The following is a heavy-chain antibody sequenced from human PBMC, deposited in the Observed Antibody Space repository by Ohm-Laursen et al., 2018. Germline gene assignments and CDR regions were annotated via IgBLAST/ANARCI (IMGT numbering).Heavy chain of an antibody. CDR3: VRGGPGGTPDDY. V-gene: IGHV4-34*01. J-gene: IGHJ4*02. D-gene: IGHD1-7*01. Sequence: GTLSLTCAVYGGSFSGYYWSWIRQPPGKGLEWIGEINHRGTTNYKSSLKSRVTISVDTSKNQLSLELTSVTAADTAVYYCVRGGPGGTPDDYWGQGTLVTVSS. CDR1: GGSFSGYY. CDR2: INHRGTT.